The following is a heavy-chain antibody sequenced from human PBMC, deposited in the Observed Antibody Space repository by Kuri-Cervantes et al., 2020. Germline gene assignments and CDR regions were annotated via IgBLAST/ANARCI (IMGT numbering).Heavy chain of an antibody. D-gene: IGHD4-23*01. CDR3: ARGGRWFNDAFDI. Sequence: GGSLRLSCAASGFTVSSNYMSWVRQAPGKGLEWVANIKQDGSEKYYVDSVKGRFTISRDNAKNSLYLQMNSLRAEDTAVYYCARGGRWFNDAFDIWGQGTMVTVSS. CDR2: IKQDGSEK. V-gene: IGHV3-7*04. J-gene: IGHJ3*02. CDR1: GFTVSSNY.